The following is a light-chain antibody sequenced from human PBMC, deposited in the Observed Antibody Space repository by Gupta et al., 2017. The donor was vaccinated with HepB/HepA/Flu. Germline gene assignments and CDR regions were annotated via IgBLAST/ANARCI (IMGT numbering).Light chain of an antibody. CDR3: QSYDSSLSAPYV. Sequence: QSVLTPPPSVSGAPGQRGTIPCTGSGPYIGAGSDVHWYQPLPGTAPKLLISGTTNRPSGVPDRFSGSKSGTSASLAITGLQAEDEADYYCQSYDSSLSAPYVFGTGTRVTVL. CDR1: GPYIGAGSD. V-gene: IGLV1-40*01. CDR2: GTT. J-gene: IGLJ1*01.